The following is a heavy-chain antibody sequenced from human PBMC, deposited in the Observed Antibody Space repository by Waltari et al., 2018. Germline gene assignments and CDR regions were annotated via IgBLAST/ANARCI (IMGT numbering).Heavy chain of an antibody. CDR2: FEPEDGEK. Sequence: QVQLVQSGAEVKKPGASVKVSCTVSGYTPTELSMHGVRPATGKGREWMGCFEPEDGEKMYAQKFQGRVTMTEDTSTDASYMDLSSLRSEDAAVYYCATDCELAVLTPGSFDICGQGTMVTVSS. D-gene: IGHD1-20*01. J-gene: IGHJ3*02. CDR1: GYTPTELS. CDR3: ATDCELAVLTPGSFDI. V-gene: IGHV1-24*01.